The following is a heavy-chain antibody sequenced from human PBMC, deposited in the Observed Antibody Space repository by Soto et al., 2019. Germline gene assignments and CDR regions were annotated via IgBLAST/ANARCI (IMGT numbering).Heavy chain of an antibody. Sequence: GGSLRLSCAASGFTFSSYAMSWVRQAPGKGLEWVSVISSRGGSTYYADSVKGRFTISRDNSKNTLYLQMNSLRAEDTAVYYCARVRGNYYDSSGYYSGEYYFDYWGQGTLVTVSS. V-gene: IGHV3-23*01. CDR3: ARVRGNYYDSSGYYSGEYYFDY. D-gene: IGHD3-22*01. CDR1: GFTFSSYA. CDR2: ISSRGGST. J-gene: IGHJ4*02.